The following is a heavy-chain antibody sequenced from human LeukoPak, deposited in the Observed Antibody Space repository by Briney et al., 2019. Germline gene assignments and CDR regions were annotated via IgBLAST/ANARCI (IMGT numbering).Heavy chain of an antibody. CDR3: ARYDYGDCWFDP. J-gene: IGHJ5*02. CDR2: ISDSGST. D-gene: IGHD4-17*01. V-gene: IGHV4-59*01. CDR1: GGSMNNYY. Sequence: SETLSLTCTVSGGSMNNYYWSWIRQAPGKGLEWLGYISDSGSTNYNPSLRSRVTISVDTSKNQFSLKLSSVTAADTALYYCARYDYGDCWFDPWGQGTLVTVSS.